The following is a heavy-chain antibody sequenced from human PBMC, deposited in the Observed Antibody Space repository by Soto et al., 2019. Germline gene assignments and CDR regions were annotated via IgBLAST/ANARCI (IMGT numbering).Heavy chain of an antibody. D-gene: IGHD2-8*01. CDR3: AKGSASTRPYFFDY. CDR1: GFTFSTYV. Sequence: GGSLRLSCAASGFTFSTYVMSWVRQAPGKGLEWVSAITGSGGDTYYADSVMGRFAASRDNSKNTLYLQMSSLRAEDTAFYYCAKGSASTRPYFFDYWGQGILVTVSS. J-gene: IGHJ4*02. CDR2: ITGSGGDT. V-gene: IGHV3-23*01.